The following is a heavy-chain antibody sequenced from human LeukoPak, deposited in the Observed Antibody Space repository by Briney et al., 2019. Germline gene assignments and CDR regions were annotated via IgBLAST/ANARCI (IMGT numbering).Heavy chain of an antibody. D-gene: IGHD1-14*01. CDR1: GGTFSRHT. V-gene: IGHV1-69*13. Sequence: SVKVSCKASGGTFSRHTISWVRQSPGQGLEWVGGITPMFGTSNYAQKFRGRVTITADESTSTAYVELSSLRSEDTAVYYCARDSSEFRSLLFHWGQGTLVTVSS. CDR2: ITPMFGTS. CDR3: ARDSSEFRSLLFH. J-gene: IGHJ1*01.